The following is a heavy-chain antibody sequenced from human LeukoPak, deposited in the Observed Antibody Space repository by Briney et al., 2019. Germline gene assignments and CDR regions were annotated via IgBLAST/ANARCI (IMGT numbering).Heavy chain of an antibody. CDR1: GYTFTSYD. Sequence: GASVKVSCKASGYTFTSYDINWVRQATGQGLEWMGWMNPNSGNTGYAQKFQGRVTMTRNTSISTAYMELSSLRSEDTAVYYCARGRYSSSWYPNYYYYYYGMDVWGQGTTVTVSS. CDR3: ARGRYSSSWYPNYYYYYYGMDV. D-gene: IGHD6-13*01. CDR2: MNPNSGNT. V-gene: IGHV1-8*01. J-gene: IGHJ6*02.